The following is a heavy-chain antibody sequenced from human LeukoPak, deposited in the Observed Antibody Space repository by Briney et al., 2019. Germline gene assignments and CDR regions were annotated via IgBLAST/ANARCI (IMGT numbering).Heavy chain of an antibody. D-gene: IGHD3-9*01. CDR3: ARDCRRYFDWPPCDAFDI. V-gene: IGHV3-21*01. CDR2: ISSSSSYI. J-gene: IGHJ3*02. CDR1: GFTFSIYS. Sequence: PGGSLRLSCAASGFTFSIYSMNWVRQAPGKGLEWVSSISSSSSYIYYADSVKGRFIISRDNAKNSLYLQMNSLRAEDTAVYYCARDCRRYFDWPPCDAFDIWGQGTMVTVSS.